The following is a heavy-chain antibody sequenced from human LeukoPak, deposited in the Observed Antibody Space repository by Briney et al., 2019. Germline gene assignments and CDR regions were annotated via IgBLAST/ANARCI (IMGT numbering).Heavy chain of an antibody. D-gene: IGHD2-21*02. CDR1: GGSISSGDYY. CDR2: IYYSGST. CDR3: ASYCGGDCYLG. Sequence: SQTLSLTCTVSGGSISSGDYYWRWLRQPPGTGLEWIGYIYYSGSTYYNPSLKSRVTISVDTSKNQFSLKLSSVTAADTAVYYCASYCGGDCYLGWGQGTLVTVSS. V-gene: IGHV4-30-4*01. J-gene: IGHJ4*02.